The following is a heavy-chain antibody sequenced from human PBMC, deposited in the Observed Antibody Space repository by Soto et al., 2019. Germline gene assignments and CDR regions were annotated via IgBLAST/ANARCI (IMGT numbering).Heavy chain of an antibody. CDR3: SKDKGDELFLGYYDY. Sequence: PVRFLGLCCAASGFTFRAYGKNWILQAPKKGLEWVSAISGSGGATYYADSVKGRFTISRDNSKNTLYLQMNSLRVEDTAIYYCSKDKGDELFLGYYDYWGQGTLVTVSS. CDR1: GFTFRAYG. CDR2: ISGSGGAT. V-gene: IGHV3-23*01. J-gene: IGHJ4*02. D-gene: IGHD1-7*01.